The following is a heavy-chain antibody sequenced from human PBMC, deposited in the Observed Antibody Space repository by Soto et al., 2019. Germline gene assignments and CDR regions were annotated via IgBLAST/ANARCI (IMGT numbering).Heavy chain of an antibody. CDR2: IHYNGYT. CDR1: GGSVNNNDYY. D-gene: IGHD5-18*01. CDR3: ARKSIQLSS. V-gene: IGHV4-30-4*01. Sequence: QVQLQESGPGLVKPSQTLSLACTVSGGSVNNNDYYWNWVRQPPGKGLEWVGSIHYNGYTDYNPSLKSPVPISVDTSKNQVSLKVGSVTAADTAVHYCARKSIQLSSWGQGTQVTVSS. J-gene: IGHJ4*02.